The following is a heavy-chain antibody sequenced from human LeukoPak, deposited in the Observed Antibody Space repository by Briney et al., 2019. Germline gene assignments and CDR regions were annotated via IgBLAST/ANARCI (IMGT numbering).Heavy chain of an antibody. CDR2: ISYDGSNK. J-gene: IGHJ4*02. V-gene: IGHV3-30*18. D-gene: IGHD5-12*01. Sequence: GGSLRLSCAASGFTFSSYGMHWVRQAPGKGLEWVAVISYDGSNKYYADSVKGRFTISRDNSKNTLYLQMNSLRAEDTAVYYCAKARRSGYEWGQGTLVTVSS. CDR3: AKARRSGYE. CDR1: GFTFSSYG.